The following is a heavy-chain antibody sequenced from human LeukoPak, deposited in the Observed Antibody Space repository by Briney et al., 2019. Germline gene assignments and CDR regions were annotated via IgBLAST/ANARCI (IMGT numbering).Heavy chain of an antibody. CDR1: GYSFTSYG. J-gene: IGHJ4*02. V-gene: IGHV1-18*01. Sequence: ASVKVSCKASGYSFTSYGISWVRQAPGQGLEWMGWISGYNGNTNYPQKFQGRVTMTTDTSTSTAYMDLRSLTSDDTAVYYCARGQLKVNTNYYDSSGLFDHWGQGTLVTVSS. CDR2: ISGYNGNT. D-gene: IGHD3-22*01. CDR3: ARGQLKVNTNYYDSSGLFDH.